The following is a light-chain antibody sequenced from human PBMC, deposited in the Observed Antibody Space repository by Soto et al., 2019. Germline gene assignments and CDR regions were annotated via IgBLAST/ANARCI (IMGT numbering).Light chain of an antibody. J-gene: IGKJ1*01. Sequence: EIVLTQSPGTLSLSPGDRATLSCRASQSVSSNFLAWYQQKPGQAPRPLVYGASSRATGIPDRLSGSGSGTDFTLTISRLEPEDFAVYYCQQYGNSPPWTFGQGTKVEIK. V-gene: IGKV3-20*01. CDR2: GAS. CDR1: QSVSSNF. CDR3: QQYGNSPPWT.